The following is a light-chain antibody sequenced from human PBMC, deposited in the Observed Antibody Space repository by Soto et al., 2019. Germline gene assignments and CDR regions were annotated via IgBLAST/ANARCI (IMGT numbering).Light chain of an antibody. CDR3: QEYHGSPVT. Sequence: EIVLTQSPDTLTLSPGERATLSCRASQSIRSGRLAWYQQKPGQAPRLVIFDASNRASGTPERFTGSGSGTDFTLTIATLESEDFAVYYCQEYHGSPVTFGLGTRLEIK. J-gene: IGKJ5*01. CDR2: DAS. V-gene: IGKV3-20*01. CDR1: QSIRSGR.